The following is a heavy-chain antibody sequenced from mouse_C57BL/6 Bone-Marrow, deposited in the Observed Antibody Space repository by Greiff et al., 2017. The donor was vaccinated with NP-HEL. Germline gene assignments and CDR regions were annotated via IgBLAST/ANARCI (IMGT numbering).Heavy chain of an antibody. Sequence: EVKLMESGGGLVKPGGSLKLSCAASGFTFSSYAMSWVRQTPEQRLEWVATISDGGSYTYYPDNVKGRFTISRDNAKNNLYLQMSHLKSEDTAMYYCARDCSSPFAYGGRGTLVTVSA. CDR1: GFTFSSYA. CDR3: ARDCSSPFAY. J-gene: IGHJ3*01. D-gene: IGHD1-1*01. CDR2: ISDGGSYT. V-gene: IGHV5-4*01.